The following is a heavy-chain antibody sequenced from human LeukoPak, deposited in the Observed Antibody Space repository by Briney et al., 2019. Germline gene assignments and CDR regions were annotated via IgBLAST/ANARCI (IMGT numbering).Heavy chain of an antibody. CDR2: ISGCGGST. CDR1: GLTFSSYA. CDR3: AKAPVTTCSGAYCYPFDY. V-gene: IGHV3-23*01. J-gene: IGHJ4*02. Sequence: GGSLRLSCAASGLTFSSYAMSWVRQAPGKGLEWVSAISGCGGSTYYADSVKGRFTISRDNSKNTLYLQMNSLRAEDTAVYYCAKAPVTTCSGAYCYPFDYWGQGTLVTVSS. D-gene: IGHD2-15*01.